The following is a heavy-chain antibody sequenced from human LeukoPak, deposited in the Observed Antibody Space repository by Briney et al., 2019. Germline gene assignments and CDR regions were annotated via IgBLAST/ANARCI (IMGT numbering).Heavy chain of an antibody. CDR1: GFSFSGYW. Sequence: GGSLRLSCAACGFSFSGYWMSWARQAPGKGLEWVALINHGGSEKYYVDSVKGRFTISRDNAKNSLDLQMNSLRAEDTAVYYCARTGAPGTVDYWGQGTLVTVSS. V-gene: IGHV3-7*01. D-gene: IGHD6-13*01. CDR3: ARTGAPGTVDY. J-gene: IGHJ4*02. CDR2: INHGGSEK.